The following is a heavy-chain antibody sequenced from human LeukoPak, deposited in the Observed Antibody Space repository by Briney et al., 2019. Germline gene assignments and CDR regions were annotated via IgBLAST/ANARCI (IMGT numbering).Heavy chain of an antibody. V-gene: IGHV4-61*02. D-gene: IGHD3-10*01. CDR1: GGSISSGSYY. CDR2: IYTSGST. J-gene: IGHJ3*02. Sequence: SETLSLTCSVSGGSISSGSYYWSWIRQPAGKGLEWIGRIYTSGSTNYNPSLKSRVTISVDTSKNQFSLKLSSVTAADTAVYYCASRGFARVDAFDIWGQGTMVTVSS. CDR3: ASRGFARVDAFDI.